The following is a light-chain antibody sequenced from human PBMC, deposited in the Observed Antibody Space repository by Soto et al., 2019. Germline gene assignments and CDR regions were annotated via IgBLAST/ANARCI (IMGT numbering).Light chain of an antibody. Sequence: EIVLTQSPGTLSLSPGERATLSCRASQSVSSSYLAWYQQKPGQAPRLLIYGASSRATGIPDRFSGSGSGTDFTLTLSRLEPEDFAVYYCQQYGSSQFTFGPGPKVDIK. CDR2: GAS. CDR1: QSVSSSY. J-gene: IGKJ3*01. V-gene: IGKV3-20*01. CDR3: QQYGSSQFT.